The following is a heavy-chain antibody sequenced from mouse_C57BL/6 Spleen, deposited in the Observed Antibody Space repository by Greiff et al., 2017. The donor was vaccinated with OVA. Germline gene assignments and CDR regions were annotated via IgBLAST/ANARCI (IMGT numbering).Heavy chain of an antibody. D-gene: IGHD3-2*01. J-gene: IGHJ4*01. CDR1: GYTFTDYN. CDR2: INPNNGGT. CDR3: ARDRPTGYAMDY. V-gene: IGHV1-18*01. Sequence: EVQLVESGPELVKPGASVKIPCKASGYTFTDYNMDWVKQSHGKSLEWIGDINPNNGGTIYNQKFKGKATLTVDKSSSTAYMELRSLTSEDTAVYYCARDRPTGYAMDYWGQGTSVTVSS.